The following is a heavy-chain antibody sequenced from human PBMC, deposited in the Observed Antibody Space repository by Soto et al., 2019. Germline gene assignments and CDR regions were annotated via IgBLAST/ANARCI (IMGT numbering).Heavy chain of an antibody. CDR3: ARHSGDYVPDYYYGMDV. D-gene: IGHD4-17*01. CDR1: GYTFTSYG. Sequence: QVQLVQSGAEVKKPGASVKVSCKASGYTFTSYGISWVRQAPGQGLEWMGWISAYNGNTNYAQKLQGRVTMTTDTSTRTAYMELRSLRSDDTAVYYCARHSGDYVPDYYYGMDVWGQGTTVTVSS. V-gene: IGHV1-18*01. CDR2: ISAYNGNT. J-gene: IGHJ6*02.